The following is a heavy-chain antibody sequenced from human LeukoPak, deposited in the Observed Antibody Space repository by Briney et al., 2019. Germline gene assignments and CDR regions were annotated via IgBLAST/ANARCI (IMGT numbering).Heavy chain of an antibody. J-gene: IGHJ4*02. Sequence: GGSLRLSCAASGFTFSSYAMSWVRQAPGKGLECISGFSGSGGSTYYADSVKGRFTISRDNSKNTLYLQMNTLRAEDTAFYFCAKDWGEWELLPYYFDHWGQGTLVTVSS. CDR1: GFTFSSYA. D-gene: IGHD1-26*01. V-gene: IGHV3-23*01. CDR2: FSGSGGST. CDR3: AKDWGEWELLPYYFDH.